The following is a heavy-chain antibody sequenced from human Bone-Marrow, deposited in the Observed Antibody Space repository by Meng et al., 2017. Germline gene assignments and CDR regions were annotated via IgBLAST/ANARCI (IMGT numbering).Heavy chain of an antibody. Sequence: GESLKISCAASGFTFSSYEMNWVRQAPGKGLEWVSHISSSGSTIYYADSVKGRFTISRDNAKNSLYLQMNSLRAEDTAVYYCARDDYYDSSGVYGMDVWGQGTTVTVSS. CDR2: ISSSGSTI. J-gene: IGHJ6*02. CDR1: GFTFSSYE. D-gene: IGHD3-22*01. V-gene: IGHV3-48*03. CDR3: ARDDYYDSSGVYGMDV.